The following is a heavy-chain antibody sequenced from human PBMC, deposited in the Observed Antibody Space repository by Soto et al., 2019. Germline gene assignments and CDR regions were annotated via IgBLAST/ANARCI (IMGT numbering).Heavy chain of an antibody. J-gene: IGHJ6*02. Sequence: ASVKVSCKASGYTFSVYYIHCLLQAPVQWRDGMGWINPNSGGTNYAQKFRGRVTVTRDTPTSTAYMELSRLTSDDTAVYYCARSLTEGYCTITGCYTRPLYGMDVWGQGTTVTVSS. CDR3: ARSLTEGYCTITGCYTRPLYGMDV. CDR2: INPNSGGT. D-gene: IGHD2-2*02. V-gene: IGHV1-2*02. CDR1: GYTFSVYY.